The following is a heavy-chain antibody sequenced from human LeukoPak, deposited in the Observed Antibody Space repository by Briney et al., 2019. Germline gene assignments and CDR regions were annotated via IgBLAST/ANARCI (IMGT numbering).Heavy chain of an antibody. Sequence: GGSLRLSCAASGSIFSNYWMSWVRQFPGKRLEWVANIKQDGSKKNYVDSVRGRFTISRDNAKNSLYLQMDSLRVEDSAVYYCAGRSGSFDYWGQGALVTVSS. J-gene: IGHJ4*02. CDR2: IKQDGSKK. CDR1: GSIFSNYW. V-gene: IGHV3-7*01. D-gene: IGHD3-10*01. CDR3: AGRSGSFDY.